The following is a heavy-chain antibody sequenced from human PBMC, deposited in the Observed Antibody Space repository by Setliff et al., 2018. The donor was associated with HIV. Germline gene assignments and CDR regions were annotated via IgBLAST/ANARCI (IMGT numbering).Heavy chain of an antibody. Sequence: ASVKVSCKASGYTFTNYDIIWVRQAPGQGLERMGWISGYNGNTHYAQKLQGRVTMTTDTSTSTAYMELRSLRSDDTAVYYCARGGGRYYYDSSGYYYLDYWGQGTLVTVSS. J-gene: IGHJ4*02. CDR3: ARGGGRYYYDSSGYYYLDY. CDR1: GYTFTNYD. D-gene: IGHD3-22*01. CDR2: ISGYNGNT. V-gene: IGHV1-18*01.